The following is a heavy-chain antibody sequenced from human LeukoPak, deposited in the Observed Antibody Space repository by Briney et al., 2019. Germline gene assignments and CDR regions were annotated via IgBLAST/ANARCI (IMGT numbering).Heavy chain of an antibody. Sequence: PSETLSLTCTVSGASISSYEWSWIRQPAGKGLEWIGLIYTTSGSTNYNPSLKSRVTMSIDTSKNQFSLNLSSVTAADTAVYYCARDRDYSPSLGKWFDPWGQGTLVTVSS. V-gene: IGHV4-4*07. CDR2: IYTTSGST. J-gene: IGHJ5*02. CDR1: GASISSYE. D-gene: IGHD4-11*01. CDR3: ARDRDYSPSLGKWFDP.